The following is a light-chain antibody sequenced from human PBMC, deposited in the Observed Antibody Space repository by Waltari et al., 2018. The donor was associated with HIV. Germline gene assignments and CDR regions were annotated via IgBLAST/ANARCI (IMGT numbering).Light chain of an antibody. CDR3: QQYGSSPRT. Sequence: EIVLTQSPGTLSLSPGERATLSCRASQSVSSSYLAWYQQKPDQAPRLLICGASSRATGIPDRFSGSGSGTDFTLTISRLEPEDFAVYYCQQYGSSPRTFGQGTKVEIK. CDR1: QSVSSSY. V-gene: IGKV3-20*01. J-gene: IGKJ1*01. CDR2: GAS.